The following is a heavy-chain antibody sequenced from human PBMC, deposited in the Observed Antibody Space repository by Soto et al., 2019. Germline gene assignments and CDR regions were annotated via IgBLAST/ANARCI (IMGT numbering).Heavy chain of an antibody. CDR1: GYTFTSYA. J-gene: IGHJ4*02. Sequence: QVQLVQSGAEEKKPGASVKVSCKASGYTFTSYAMHWVRQAPGQRLEWMGWINAGNGNTKYSQKFQGRVTITRDTTASTDYMELGSLRSEDTAVYYCARSIVVVTALDYWGQGTLVTVAS. CDR3: ARSIVVVTALDY. D-gene: IGHD2-21*02. V-gene: IGHV1-3*05. CDR2: INAGNGNT.